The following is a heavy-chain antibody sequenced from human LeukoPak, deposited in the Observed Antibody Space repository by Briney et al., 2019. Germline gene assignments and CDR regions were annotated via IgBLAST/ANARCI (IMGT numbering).Heavy chain of an antibody. Sequence: ASVKVSCKASGYTFSSYDFNWVRQAPGQGLERMGWINTNTGNPTYAQGFTGRFVFSLDTSVSTAYLQISSLKSEDTAVYYCARDLGDYSSDYWGQGTLVTVSS. CDR1: GYTFSSYD. J-gene: IGHJ4*02. D-gene: IGHD4-17*01. V-gene: IGHV7-4-1*02. CDR2: INTNTGNP. CDR3: ARDLGDYSSDY.